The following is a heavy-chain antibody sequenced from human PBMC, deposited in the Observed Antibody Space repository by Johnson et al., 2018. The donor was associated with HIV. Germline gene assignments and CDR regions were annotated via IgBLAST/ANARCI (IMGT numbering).Heavy chain of an antibody. J-gene: IGHJ3*02. CDR1: GFTFDYYA. CDR3: EREEGTDILTRGDAFDI. CDR2: ISSSGSTI. Sequence: VQLVESGGGVVRPGGSLRLSCAASGFTFDYYAMSWVRQAPGKGLEWVSYISSSGSTIYYADSVKGRFTMSRDNAKKSLYLQMNSLRAEDTAVYYCEREEGTDILTRGDAFDIWGQGTMVTVSS. D-gene: IGHD3-9*01. V-gene: IGHV3-48*03.